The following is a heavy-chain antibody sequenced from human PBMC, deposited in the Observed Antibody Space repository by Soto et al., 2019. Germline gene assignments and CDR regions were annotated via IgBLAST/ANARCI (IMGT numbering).Heavy chain of an antibody. Sequence: PSETLSLTCTVSGGSISSSSYYWGWIRQPPGKGLEWIGSIYYSGSTYYNPSLKSRVTISVDTSKNQFSLKLSSVTAADTAVYYCARHCYYDFRSGYYIGWLDPWGQGTLVTVSS. J-gene: IGHJ5*02. CDR2: IYYSGST. CDR3: ARHCYYDFRSGYYIGWLDP. V-gene: IGHV4-39*01. CDR1: GGSISSSSYY. D-gene: IGHD3-3*01.